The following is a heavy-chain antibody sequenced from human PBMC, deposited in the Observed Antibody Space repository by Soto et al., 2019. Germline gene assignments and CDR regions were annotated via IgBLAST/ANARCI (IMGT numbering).Heavy chain of an antibody. Sequence: SETLSLTCSVSGDYIHVGGYYWTWIRQRPGKGLEWMGYIYYTGKTYYNPSLESRLTMSVDRSKNQFSLRLTSVTAADTAFYLCGRDLTSDANCIDPWGQGTLVTVSS. CDR2: IYYTGKT. CDR3: GRDLTSDANCIDP. D-gene: IGHD2-2*01. J-gene: IGHJ5*02. CDR1: GDYIHVGGYY. V-gene: IGHV4-30-4*01.